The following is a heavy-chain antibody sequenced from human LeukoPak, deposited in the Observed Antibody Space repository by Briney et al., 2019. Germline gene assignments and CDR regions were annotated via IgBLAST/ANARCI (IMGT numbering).Heavy chain of an antibody. Sequence: GGSLRLSCAASGFTFSSYEVNWVRQAPGKGLEWVSYISSSGSTIYYADSVKGRFTISRDNAKNSLYLQMNSLRAEDTAVYYCARAYRQNYYYYYMDVWGKGTTVTVSS. J-gene: IGHJ6*03. CDR1: GFTFSSYE. CDR3: ARAYRQNYYYYYMDV. V-gene: IGHV3-48*03. CDR2: ISSSGSTI. D-gene: IGHD4-11*01.